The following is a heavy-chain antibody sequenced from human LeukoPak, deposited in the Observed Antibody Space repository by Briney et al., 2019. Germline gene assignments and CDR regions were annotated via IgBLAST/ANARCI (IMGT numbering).Heavy chain of an antibody. D-gene: IGHD3-10*01. CDR2: ISYDGSNK. Sequence: PGRSLRLSCAASGFTFSSYAMHWVRQAPGKGLEWVAVISYDGSNKYYADSVKGRFTISRDNSKNTLYLQMNSLRAEDTAVYYCARDGVEDGSGSYPLDYYYGMDVWGQGTTVTVSS. CDR1: GFTFSSYA. CDR3: ARDGVEDGSGSYPLDYYYGMDV. J-gene: IGHJ6*02. V-gene: IGHV3-30-3*01.